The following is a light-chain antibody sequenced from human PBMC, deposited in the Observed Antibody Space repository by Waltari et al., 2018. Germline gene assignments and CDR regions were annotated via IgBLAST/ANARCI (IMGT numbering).Light chain of an antibody. CDR1: QSLNNW. V-gene: IGKV1-5*03. CDR3: QQYQKSPWT. Sequence: IQMTQSPSTLSASVGDRVTIPCRASQSLNNWLAWFQQKPGKAPKVLIYKASILESGVPSRFSGSVSGTEFTLTISSLQPDDFGSYYCQQYQKSPWTFGQGTKVEIK. CDR2: KAS. J-gene: IGKJ1*01.